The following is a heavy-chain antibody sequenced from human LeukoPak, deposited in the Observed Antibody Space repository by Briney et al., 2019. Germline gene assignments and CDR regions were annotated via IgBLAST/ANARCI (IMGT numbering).Heavy chain of an antibody. Sequence: ASVKVSCKASGYTFTGYYMHWVRQAPGQGLEWMGWINPNSGGTNYAQKFQGRVTMTRDTSTSTVYMELSSLRSEDTAVYYCARDKLMTYYYGSGSYRAFDIWGQGTMVTVSS. CDR1: GYTFTGYY. CDR3: ARDKLMTYYYGSGSYRAFDI. D-gene: IGHD3-10*01. J-gene: IGHJ3*02. V-gene: IGHV1-2*02. CDR2: INPNSGGT.